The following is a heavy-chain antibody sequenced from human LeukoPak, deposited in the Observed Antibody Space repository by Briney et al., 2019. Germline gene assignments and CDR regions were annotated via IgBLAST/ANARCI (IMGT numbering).Heavy chain of an antibody. CDR2: ISYDGSKK. J-gene: IGHJ5*02. CDR1: GFTLSSYG. CDR3: AKAYYGSGSPLDWFDP. D-gene: IGHD3-10*01. V-gene: IGHV3-30*18. Sequence: GGSLRLSCTASGFTLSSYGMHWVRQAPGKGLEWVAIISYDGSKKYYGDSVKGRFTISRDNSKNTLYLQMNSLRAEDTAVYYCAKAYYGSGSPLDWFDPWGQGTLVTVSS.